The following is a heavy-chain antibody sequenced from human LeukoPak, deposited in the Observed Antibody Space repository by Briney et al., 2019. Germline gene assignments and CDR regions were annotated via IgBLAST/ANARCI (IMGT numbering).Heavy chain of an antibody. CDR2: IYSGGST. J-gene: IGHJ4*02. CDR3: TRGETNPFDY. V-gene: IGHV3-66*01. D-gene: IGHD1-14*01. Sequence: GGSLRLSRAASRFTGSSNYMSWVRQAPGKGLEWVSVIYSGGSTYYADSVKGRFTISRDYSKNTLFLQMNSLRADDTAVYYCTRGETNPFDYWGQGILVTVSS. CDR1: RFTGSSNY.